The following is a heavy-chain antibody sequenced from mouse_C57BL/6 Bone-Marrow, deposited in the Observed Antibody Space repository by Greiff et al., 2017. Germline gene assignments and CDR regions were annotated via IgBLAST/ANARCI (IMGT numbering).Heavy chain of an antibody. CDR2: ISNGGGST. Sequence: EVQGVESGGGLVQPGGSLKLSCAASGFTFSDYYMYWVRQTPEKRLEWVAYISNGGGSTYYPDTVKGRVTISRDNAKNNLYLQMSRLKSEDTAMYYCASQGWVLGEFYYAMDDWGQGTSVTVSS. CDR3: ASQGWVLGEFYYAMDD. CDR1: GFTFSDYY. D-gene: IGHD2-3*01. J-gene: IGHJ4*01. V-gene: IGHV5-12*01.